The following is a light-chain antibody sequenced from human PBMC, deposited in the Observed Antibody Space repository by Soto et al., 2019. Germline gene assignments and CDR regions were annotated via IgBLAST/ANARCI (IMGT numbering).Light chain of an antibody. V-gene: IGKV3-20*01. CDR3: QQYGNSPRT. Sequence: EIVLTQSPDTLSLSPGERATLSCRASQSVSSSYLAWYQQKPGQAPRLLIFGASSRAPGIPDRFSGSGSGTAFTLTINRLEPEDFGVYYCQQYGNSPRTFGQGTKLEIK. CDR1: QSVSSSY. CDR2: GAS. J-gene: IGKJ2*01.